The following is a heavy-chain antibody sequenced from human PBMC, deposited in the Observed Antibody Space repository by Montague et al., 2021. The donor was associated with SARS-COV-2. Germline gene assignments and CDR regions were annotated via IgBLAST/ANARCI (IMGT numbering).Heavy chain of an antibody. CDR3: ARDVGKGFSGYEPEGGFDY. J-gene: IGHJ4*02. V-gene: IGHV4-39*07. Sequence: SETLSLTCTVSGVVDLRRRSEEHTSELQSHHDLVCRLLLEKKKGTYYNPSLKSRVTISVDTSKNQFSLKLTSLTAADTAVYWCARDVGKGFSGYEPEGGFDYGGQGTLVRVSS. CDR2: LEKKKGT. CDR1: GVVDLRRRSE. D-gene: IGHD5-12*01.